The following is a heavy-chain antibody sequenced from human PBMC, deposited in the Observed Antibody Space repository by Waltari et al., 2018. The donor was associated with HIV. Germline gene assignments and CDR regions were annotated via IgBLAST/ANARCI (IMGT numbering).Heavy chain of an antibody. CDR1: GGSFTKFY. D-gene: IGHD3-10*01. Sequence: QVQLQQWGAGLLKPSETLSLTCSVYGGSFTKFYGNWNRQTPDEGLQWIGEINHGGDTNVNPSLKSRVIMSIDTSKYEISLNLTSVSVADTALYFCARRGSSASPLTLWGRGSRVTVSS. J-gene: IGHJ4*02. V-gene: IGHV4-34*01. CDR2: INHGGDT. CDR3: ARRGSSASPLTL.